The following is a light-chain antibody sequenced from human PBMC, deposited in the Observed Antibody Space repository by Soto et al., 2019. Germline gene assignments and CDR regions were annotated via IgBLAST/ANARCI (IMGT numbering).Light chain of an antibody. V-gene: IGKV1-5*03. CDR3: QQYNDNWT. Sequence: ESIKSTSTLSASVGDRVTITCRASQSISSWLAWYQQKPGTAPKLLIYKASTLQSGVPSRFSGSGSGTEFTLTISCLQPDDSATYYCQQYNDNWTFGQGTKV. CDR2: KAS. J-gene: IGKJ1*01. CDR1: QSISSW.